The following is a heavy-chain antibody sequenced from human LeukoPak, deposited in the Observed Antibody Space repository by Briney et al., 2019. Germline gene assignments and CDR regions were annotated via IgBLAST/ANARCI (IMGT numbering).Heavy chain of an antibody. J-gene: IGHJ5*02. CDR2: IYSDGVT. Sequence: GGSLRLSCAASGFIVNSYAMSWVRQTPGKGLAWVSLIYSDGVTQYADSVKGRFTISRDNSKNTLYLQMNSLRDEDTAVYFCARDRAEGKTWVEFDPWGQGTLVTVPS. V-gene: IGHV3-66*02. CDR3: ARDRAEGKTWVEFDP. CDR1: GFIVNSYA.